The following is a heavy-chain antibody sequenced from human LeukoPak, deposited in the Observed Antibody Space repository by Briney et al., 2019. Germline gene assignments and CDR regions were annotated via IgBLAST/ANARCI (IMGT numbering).Heavy chain of an antibody. D-gene: IGHD5-24*01. CDR3: ARDRINFFDY. Sequence: PGGSLRLSCLASGFIFNSYGMHWVRQAPGKGLEWVAVIWFDGCKKYYADSVKGRFTISRDDPKSTLYLQMDSLRAEDTAVYFCARDRINFFDYWGQGALVTVSS. CDR1: GFIFNSYG. CDR2: IWFDGCKK. V-gene: IGHV3-33*01. J-gene: IGHJ4*02.